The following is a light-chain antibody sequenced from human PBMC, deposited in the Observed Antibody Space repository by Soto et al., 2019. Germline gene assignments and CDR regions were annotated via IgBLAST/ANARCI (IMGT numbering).Light chain of an antibody. CDR2: AVT. J-gene: IGLJ1*01. V-gene: IGLV2-11*01. Sequence: HSVLTQPRSVSGSPGQSVTISCTGTSSDVGGYNYVSWYQQYPGKAPKVMIYAVTKRPSGVPDRISGSKSGNTASLTISGLQAEDEADYYCCSYAGSYTHYVFGTGTKVTVL. CDR1: SSDVGGYNY. CDR3: CSYAGSYTHYV.